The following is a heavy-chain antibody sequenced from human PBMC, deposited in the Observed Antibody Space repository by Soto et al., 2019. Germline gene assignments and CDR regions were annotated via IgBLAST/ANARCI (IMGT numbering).Heavy chain of an antibody. Sequence: SETLSLTCAVYGGSFSGYYWSWIRQPPGKGLEWIGEINHRGSTNYNPSLKSRVTISVDTSKNQFSLKLSSVTAADTAVYYCARGHRVYYYGSGSFSNWFDPWGQGTLVTVYS. J-gene: IGHJ5*02. D-gene: IGHD3-10*01. CDR2: INHRGST. CDR1: GGSFSGYY. CDR3: ARGHRVYYYGSGSFSNWFDP. V-gene: IGHV4-34*01.